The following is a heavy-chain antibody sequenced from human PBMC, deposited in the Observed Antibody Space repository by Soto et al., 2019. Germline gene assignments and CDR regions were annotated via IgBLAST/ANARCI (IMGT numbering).Heavy chain of an antibody. V-gene: IGHV3-7*04. D-gene: IGHD1-20*01. J-gene: IGHJ4*02. CDR3: ARDWYMDY. CDR1: GFTFSNHW. Sequence: EVQLVDSGGGLVQPGESLRLSCAASGFTFSNHWINWIRQTPGRGLEWLAVIKQDGSEKYYVDSVKGRFTVSRDNAMNSAYLQMNSLRVDDTAVYYCARDWYMDYWGQGTLVTVSS. CDR2: IKQDGSEK.